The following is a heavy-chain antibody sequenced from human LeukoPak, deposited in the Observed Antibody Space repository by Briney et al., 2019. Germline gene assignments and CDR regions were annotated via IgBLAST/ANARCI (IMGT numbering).Heavy chain of an antibody. V-gene: IGHV3-30*03. CDR1: GFTISRHG. CDR2: ISNDGSRK. CDR3: ARDRAWNYFDY. Sequence: GGSLRLSCAVSGFTISRHGMHWVRQAPGKGLEWVAIISNDGSRKYYAHSVEGRFTISRDNSKNTLYLQMDSLRAEDTAVYYCARDRAWNYFDYWGQGTLVTVSS. D-gene: IGHD3-3*01. J-gene: IGHJ4*02.